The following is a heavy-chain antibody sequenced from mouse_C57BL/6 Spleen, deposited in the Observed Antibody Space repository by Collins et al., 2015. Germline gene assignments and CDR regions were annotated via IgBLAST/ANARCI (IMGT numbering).Heavy chain of an antibody. V-gene: IGHV9-3*01. CDR2: INTYSGVP. CDR1: GYTFTTYG. CDR3: ARWGITTTVVPPYAMDY. J-gene: IGHJ4*01. Sequence: QIQLVQSGPELKKPGETVKISCKASGYTFTTYGMSWVKQAPGKGLKWMGWINTYSGVPTYADDFKGRFVFSLETSASTAYLQINNLKNEDTATYFCARWGITTTVVPPYAMDYWGQGTSVTVSS. D-gene: IGHD1-1*01.